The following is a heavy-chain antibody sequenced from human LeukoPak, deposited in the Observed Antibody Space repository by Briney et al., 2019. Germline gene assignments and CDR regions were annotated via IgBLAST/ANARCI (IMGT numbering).Heavy chain of an antibody. D-gene: IGHD5-12*01. V-gene: IGHV4-39*07. Sequence: SETLSLTCTVSGGSISSSSYYWGWIRQPPGKGLEWIGSIYYSGSTYYNPSLKSRVTISVDTSKNQFSLKLSSVTAADTAVYYCARASVDIRLDYWGQGTLVTVSS. CDR3: ARASVDIRLDY. CDR2: IYYSGST. CDR1: GGSISSSSYY. J-gene: IGHJ4*02.